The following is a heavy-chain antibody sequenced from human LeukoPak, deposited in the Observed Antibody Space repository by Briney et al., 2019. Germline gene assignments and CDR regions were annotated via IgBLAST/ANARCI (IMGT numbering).Heavy chain of an antibody. CDR2: IWYDGSNK. Sequence: GGSLRLSCAASGFTFSSYGMYWVRQAPGKGLEWVAVIWYDGSNKYYADSVKGRFTISRDNSKNTLYLQMNSLRAEDTAVYYCASFSSGWYGGVDFWGQGTLVTVSS. J-gene: IGHJ4*02. D-gene: IGHD6-19*01. V-gene: IGHV3-33*01. CDR1: GFTFSSYG. CDR3: ASFSSGWYGGVDF.